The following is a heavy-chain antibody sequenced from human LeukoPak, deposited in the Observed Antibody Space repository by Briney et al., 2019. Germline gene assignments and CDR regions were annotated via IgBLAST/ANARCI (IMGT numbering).Heavy chain of an antibody. V-gene: IGHV3-30*02. CDR1: GFTFSNYG. CDR2: IWFDGTNE. Sequence: GGSLRLSCVASGFTFSNYGMHWVRQAPGKGLECVALIWFDGTNEDYAYSVKGRFTISRDNSKNTLYLQMNSLRAEDTAVYYCARPLVATIIGYSSGWYAGGYKKWGQGTLVTASS. CDR3: ARPLVATIIGYSSGWYAGGYKK. D-gene: IGHD6-19*01. J-gene: IGHJ4*02.